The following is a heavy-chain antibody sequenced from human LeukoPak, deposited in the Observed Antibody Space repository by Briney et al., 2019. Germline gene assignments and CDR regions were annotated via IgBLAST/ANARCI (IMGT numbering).Heavy chain of an antibody. CDR3: ARDFSTSSLYYFDY. J-gene: IGHJ4*02. CDR1: GYTFTGYY. V-gene: IGHV1-2*02. CDR2: INPSSGGT. Sequence: ASVKVSCKASGYTFTGYYIHWVRQAPGQGLEWMGRINPSSGGTNYAQKFQGRVTMTRDTSISTAYMELSRLRSDDTAVYYCARDFSTSSLYYFDYWGQGTLVTVSS. D-gene: IGHD2-2*01.